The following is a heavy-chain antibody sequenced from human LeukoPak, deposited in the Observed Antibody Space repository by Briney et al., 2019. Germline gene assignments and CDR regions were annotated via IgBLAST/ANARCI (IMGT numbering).Heavy chain of an antibody. CDR3: ATPKLFQWGLGY. Sequence: APVKVSCKVSGYTLTELSMHWVRQAPGKGLEWMGGFDPEDGETIYAQKFQGRVTMTEDTSTDTAYMELSSLRSEDTAVYYCATPKLFQWGLGYWGQGTLVTVSS. CDR2: FDPEDGET. D-gene: IGHD1-26*01. J-gene: IGHJ4*02. CDR1: GYTLTELS. V-gene: IGHV1-24*01.